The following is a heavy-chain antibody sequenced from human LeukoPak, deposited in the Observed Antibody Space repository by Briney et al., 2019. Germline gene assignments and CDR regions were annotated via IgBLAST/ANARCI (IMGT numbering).Heavy chain of an antibody. CDR2: ISGSGGST. CDR3: TKDHHMQNVDIVATILDY. V-gene: IGHV3-23*01. Sequence: PGGSLRLSCAASGFTFSSYAMSWVRQAPGKGLEWVSAISGSGGSTYYADSVKGRFTISRDNSKNTLYLQMNSLRAEDTAVYYCTKDHHMQNVDIVATILDYWGQGTLVTVSS. J-gene: IGHJ4*02. CDR1: GFTFSSYA. D-gene: IGHD5-12*01.